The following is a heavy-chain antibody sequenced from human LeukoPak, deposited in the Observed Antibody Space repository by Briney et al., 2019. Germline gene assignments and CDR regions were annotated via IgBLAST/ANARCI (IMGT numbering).Heavy chain of an antibody. CDR2: IYPGDSDT. J-gene: IGHJ3*02. D-gene: IGHD3-22*01. CDR1: GYSFTSYW. CDR3: ARPRSYYYDSSGYYYLDAFDI. Sequence: GESLKISCKGSGYSFTSYWIGWVRQMPGKGLEWMGIIYPGDSDTRYSPSSQGQVTISADKSISTAYLQWSSLKASDTAMYYCARPRSYYYDSSGYYYLDAFDIWGQGTMVTVSS. V-gene: IGHV5-51*01.